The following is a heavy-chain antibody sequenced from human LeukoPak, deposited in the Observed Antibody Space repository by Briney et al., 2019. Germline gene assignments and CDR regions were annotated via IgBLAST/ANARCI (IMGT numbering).Heavy chain of an antibody. J-gene: IGHJ4*02. V-gene: IGHV3-11*01. Sequence: GGSLRLSCAASGFTFSDYNMNWVRQAPGKGLEWVSYITNGGSTIHHADSVKGRFTISRDNAKKTLYLQMNSLRAEDTAVYYCARSIGLTGGGVDVWGQGTLVTVSS. D-gene: IGHD2-8*02. CDR2: ITNGGSTI. CDR1: GFTFSDYN. CDR3: ARSIGLTGGGVDV.